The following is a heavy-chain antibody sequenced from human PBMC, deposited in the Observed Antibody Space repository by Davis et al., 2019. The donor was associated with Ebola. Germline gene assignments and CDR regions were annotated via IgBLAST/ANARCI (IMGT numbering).Heavy chain of an antibody. D-gene: IGHD2-15*01. J-gene: IGHJ4*02. Sequence: GESLKISCVASGFPFSTYAMTWIRQVPGKGPEWVSVISGDGDRAYYADSVEGRFTISRDNSKMTLYLQMDSLRAEDAAVYYCAKGGSWHDYWGQGTLVTVSS. CDR2: ISGDGDRA. CDR1: GFPFSTYA. V-gene: IGHV3-23*01. CDR3: AKGGSWHDY.